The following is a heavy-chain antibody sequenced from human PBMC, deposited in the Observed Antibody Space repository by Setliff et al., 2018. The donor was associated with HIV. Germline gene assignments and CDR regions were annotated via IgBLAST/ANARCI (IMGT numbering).Heavy chain of an antibody. CDR3: DANYYDSSGYNDY. CDR2: INHSGST. CDR1: GGSFSGYY. J-gene: IGHJ4*02. V-gene: IGHV4-34*01. Sequence: PSETLSLTCAVYGGSFSGYYWSWIRQPPGKGLEWIGEINHSGSTNYNPSLKSRVTISIDTSKNQFSLKLNSVTAADTAVYYCDANYYDSSGYNDYWGQGTLVTVLL. D-gene: IGHD3-22*01.